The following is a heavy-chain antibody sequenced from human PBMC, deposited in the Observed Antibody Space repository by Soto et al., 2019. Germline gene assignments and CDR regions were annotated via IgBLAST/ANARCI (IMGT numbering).Heavy chain of an antibody. J-gene: IGHJ5*02. CDR1: GGTFSSYA. Sequence: SVKVSCKASGGTFSSYAISWVRQAPGQGLEWMGGIIPIFGTANYAQKFQGRVTITADESTSTAYMELSSLRSEDTAVYYCARSYYYDSLENWFDPWGQGTLVTVSS. D-gene: IGHD3-22*01. V-gene: IGHV1-69*13. CDR3: ARSYYYDSLENWFDP. CDR2: IIPIFGTA.